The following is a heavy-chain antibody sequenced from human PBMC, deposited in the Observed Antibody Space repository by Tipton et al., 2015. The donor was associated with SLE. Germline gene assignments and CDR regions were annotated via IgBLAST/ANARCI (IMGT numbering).Heavy chain of an antibody. CDR2: VYFTGST. Sequence: TLSLTCTVSGDSISSHYWNWIRQPPGKGLEWIGYVYFTGSTNYNPSLTSRVTMSVDTSKNQFSLKLSSLTAADTAVYYCASGYYYDNSGRSGFDYWGQGALVTVSS. J-gene: IGHJ4*02. CDR1: GDSISSHY. CDR3: ASGYYYDNSGRSGFDY. V-gene: IGHV4-59*11. D-gene: IGHD3-22*01.